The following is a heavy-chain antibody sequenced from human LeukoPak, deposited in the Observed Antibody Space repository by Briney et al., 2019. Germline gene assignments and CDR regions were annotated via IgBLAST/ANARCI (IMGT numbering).Heavy chain of an antibody. CDR2: IYHSGST. V-gene: IGHV4-59*12. J-gene: IGHJ5*02. CDR1: GGSISNFY. Sequence: SETLSLTCTVSGGSISNFYWSWIRQPPGKGLEGIGYIYHSGSTYYNPSLKSRATISVDRSKNQFSLKLSSVTAADTAVYYCARESGDSSGSYPHWFDPWGQGTLVTVSS. CDR3: ARESGDSSGSYPHWFDP. D-gene: IGHD3-22*01.